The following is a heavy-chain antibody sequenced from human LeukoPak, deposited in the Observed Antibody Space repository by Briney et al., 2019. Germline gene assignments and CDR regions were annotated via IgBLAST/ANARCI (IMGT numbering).Heavy chain of an antibody. Sequence: SETLSLTCTVSGFSISSGYHWGWIRQPPGKGLEWIGTIYHSGSTYYNPSLRSRVTISLEMSKHQFSLNLTSVTAADTAVYYCARGASRSFDYWGQGTLVTVSS. CDR2: IYHSGST. D-gene: IGHD2-15*01. CDR1: GFSISSGYH. CDR3: ARGASRSFDY. J-gene: IGHJ4*02. V-gene: IGHV4-38-2*02.